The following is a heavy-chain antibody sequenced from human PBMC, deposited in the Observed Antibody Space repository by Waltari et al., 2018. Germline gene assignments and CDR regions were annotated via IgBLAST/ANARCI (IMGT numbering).Heavy chain of an antibody. D-gene: IGHD3-10*01. V-gene: IGHV5-51*01. J-gene: IGHJ6*02. Sequence: EYMGIIYPGDSDTRYSPSFQGQVTISADKSISTAYLQWSSLKASDTAMYYCASGYYGSGSYYNVHYYYGMDVWGQGTTVTVSS. CDR3: ASGYYGSGSYYNVHYYYGMDV. CDR2: IYPGDSDT.